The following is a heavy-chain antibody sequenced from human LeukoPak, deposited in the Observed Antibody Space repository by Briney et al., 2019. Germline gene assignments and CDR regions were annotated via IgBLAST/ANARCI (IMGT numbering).Heavy chain of an antibody. D-gene: IGHD6-19*01. Sequence: GGSLRLSCAASGIILSSYWMSWVRQAPGKGLEWVANIKQDGSEKWYVDSVKGRFTISRDNAKNSLYLQMNSLRVGDTAVYYCAREFRSGYNSRWFDYWGQGTLVTVSS. V-gene: IGHV3-7*01. CDR3: AREFRSGYNSRWFDY. J-gene: IGHJ5*01. CDR2: IKQDGSEK. CDR1: GIILSSYW.